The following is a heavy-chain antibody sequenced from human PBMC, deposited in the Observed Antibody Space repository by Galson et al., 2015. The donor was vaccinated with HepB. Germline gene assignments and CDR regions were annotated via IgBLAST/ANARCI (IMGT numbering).Heavy chain of an antibody. CDR3: ARDVWCSSISCHRFQH. J-gene: IGHJ1*01. D-gene: IGHD2-2*02. V-gene: IGHV3-64*01. CDR2: ISSNGDTT. CDR1: GFTFSNYA. Sequence: SLRLSCAASGFTFSNYAMHWVRQAPGKGLEYVSAISSNGDTTHYANSVKGRFTISRDNSKNTLYLQMGSLRAEDMAVYYCARDVWCSSISCHRFQHWGQGTLVTVSS.